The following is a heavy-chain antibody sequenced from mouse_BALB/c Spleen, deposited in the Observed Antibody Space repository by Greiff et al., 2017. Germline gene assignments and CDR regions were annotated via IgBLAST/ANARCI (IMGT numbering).Heavy chain of an antibody. Sequence: VQLKESGPDLVAPSQSLSITCTVSGFSLTSYGVHWVRQPPGKGLEWLVVIWSDGSTTYNSALKSRLSISKDNSKSQVFLKMNSLQTDDTAMYYCARHDGYLGYFDYWGQGTTLTVSS. CDR1: GFSLTSYG. D-gene: IGHD2-3*01. V-gene: IGHV2-6-2*01. CDR3: ARHDGYLGYFDY. CDR2: IWSDGST. J-gene: IGHJ2*01.